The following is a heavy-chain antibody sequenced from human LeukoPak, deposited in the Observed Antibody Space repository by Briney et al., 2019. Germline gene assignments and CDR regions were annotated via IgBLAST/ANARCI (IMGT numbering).Heavy chain of an antibody. CDR2: INWNGGST. CDR1: GFTIRSNS. V-gene: IGHV3-20*04. J-gene: IGHJ3*01. CDR3: AIHVGVPALVEPGSFDG. Sequence: GGSLRLSCAASGFTIRSNSINWVRQAPGKGLEWVSGINWNGGSTGYADSVKGRFTISRDNAKNSLYLQMNSLRAEDTALYYFAIHVGVPALVEPGSFDGCGEARMVTVSS. D-gene: IGHD2-2*01.